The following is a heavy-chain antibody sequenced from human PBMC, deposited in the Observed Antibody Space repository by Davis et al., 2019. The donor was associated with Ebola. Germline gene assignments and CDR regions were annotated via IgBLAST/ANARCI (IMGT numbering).Heavy chain of an antibody. CDR1: GGSFSGYY. V-gene: IGHV4-34*01. D-gene: IGHD5/OR15-5a*01. J-gene: IGHJ5*02. Sequence: SETLSLTCAVYGGSFSGYYWSWIRQPPGKGLEWIGEINHSGSTLYNPSLKSRVAISLDTSKNQFSLQLSSVTAADTAVYYCARENNNRGYSVYWFDPWGQGTLVTVSS. CDR3: ARENNNRGYSVYWFDP. CDR2: INHSGST.